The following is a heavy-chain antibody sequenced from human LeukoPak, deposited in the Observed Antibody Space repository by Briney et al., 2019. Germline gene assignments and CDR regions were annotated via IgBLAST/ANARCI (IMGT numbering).Heavy chain of an antibody. Sequence: SETLSLTCTVSGGSISSSSYYWGWIRQPPGKGLEWIGSIYYSGSTYYNPSLKSRVTISVDTPKNQFSLKLSSVTAADTAVYYCARALRYCSSTSCYLWFDPWGQGTLVTVSS. J-gene: IGHJ5*02. CDR1: GGSISSSSYY. CDR3: ARALRYCSSTSCYLWFDP. D-gene: IGHD2-2*01. CDR2: IYYSGST. V-gene: IGHV4-39*07.